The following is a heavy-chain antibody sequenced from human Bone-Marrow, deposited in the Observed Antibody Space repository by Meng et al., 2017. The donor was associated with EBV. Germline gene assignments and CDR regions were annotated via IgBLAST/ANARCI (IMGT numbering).Heavy chain of an antibody. V-gene: IGHV4-4*02. CDR3: ARGLGGHYPTMEY. Sequence: QESGPGLVNPSGTLSLTCAVSGASIDSSDLWTWVRQAPGKGLEWIGEIHHSGTTNCNPSLESRVTISIDKSDNQFSLKLTSVTAADTAVYYCARGLGGHYPTMEYWGQGTLVTVSS. D-gene: IGHD3-22*01. CDR1: GASIDSSDL. J-gene: IGHJ4*02. CDR2: IHHSGTT.